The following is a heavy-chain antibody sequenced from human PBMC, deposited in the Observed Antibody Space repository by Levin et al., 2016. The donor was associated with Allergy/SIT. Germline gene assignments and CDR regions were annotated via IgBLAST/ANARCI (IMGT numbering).Heavy chain of an antibody. V-gene: IGHV4-39*01. CDR3: ARHRGSSWTPQRFFDS. CDR2: IYYSGST. CDR1: GESITSNTYF. Sequence: GSLRLSCSVSGESITSNTYFWAWIRQPPGKGLEWIGTIYYSGSTYYKPSLKSRLTISLDTSKNQFSLNLHSVTAADTAVYYCARHRGSSWTPQRFFDSWGPGALVTGLL. J-gene: IGHJ4*02. D-gene: IGHD6-13*01.